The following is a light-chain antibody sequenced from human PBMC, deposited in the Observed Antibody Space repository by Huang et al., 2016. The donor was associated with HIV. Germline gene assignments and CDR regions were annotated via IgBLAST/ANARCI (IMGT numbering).Light chain of an antibody. V-gene: IGKV3-15*01. CDR2: GAA. J-gene: IGKJ1*01. Sequence: EIVMTQSPATLSVSPGDRATLSCRASQSVSSNLAWYQQKPGQGPRLLIYGAATRATGSPARFSGSGSGTEFTLTISSLQSEDFAVYYCQQYNNWPPWTFGQGTKVEIK. CDR3: QQYNNWPPWT. CDR1: QSVSSN.